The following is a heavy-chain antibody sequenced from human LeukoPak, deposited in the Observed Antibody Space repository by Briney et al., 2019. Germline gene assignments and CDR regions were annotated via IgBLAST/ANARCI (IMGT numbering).Heavy chain of an antibody. D-gene: IGHD4/OR15-4a*01. CDR1: GFTFSDHF. CDR3: ARVGSVARSDYLVY. V-gene: IGHV3-72*01. CDR2: SRNKAKSYTT. Sequence: PGGSLRLSCAASGFTFSDHFLDWVRQAPGKGPEWVGRSRNKAKSYTTEYAASVKGRFTISRDDSKNSLYLQMNSLKTEDTAVYYCARVGSVARSDYLVYWGQGTLVTVSS. J-gene: IGHJ4*02.